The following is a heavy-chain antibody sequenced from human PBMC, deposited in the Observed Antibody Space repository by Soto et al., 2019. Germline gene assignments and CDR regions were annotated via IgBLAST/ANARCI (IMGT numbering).Heavy chain of an antibody. CDR2: INPSGGYT. V-gene: IGHV1-46*01. J-gene: IGHJ4*02. CDR3: ARDLVPGYTGFSDY. CDR1: GYTFTSYY. D-gene: IGHD5-12*01. Sequence: ASVKVSCKASGYTFTSYYMNWVRQAPGQGLEWLGIINPSGGYTTYAQRFLGRVTMTSDTSSTTAYMELGSLTSDDTAVYYCARDLVPGYTGFSDYWGQGTLVTVSS.